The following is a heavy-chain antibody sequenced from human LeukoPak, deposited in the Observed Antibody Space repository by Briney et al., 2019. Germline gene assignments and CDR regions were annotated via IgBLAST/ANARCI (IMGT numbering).Heavy chain of an antibody. D-gene: IGHD5-24*01. V-gene: IGHV1-18*01. CDR2: ITAYSGNT. J-gene: IGHJ4*02. CDR3: ARDEMATTLYYLDY. Sequence: ASVKVSCKASGYTYTSYGISWVRQAPGQGLEWMGWITAYSGNTNYAQKLQGRVTMTTDTSTSTAYMELRSLRSDDTAVYYCARDEMATTLYYLDYWGQGTLVTVSS. CDR1: GYTYTSYG.